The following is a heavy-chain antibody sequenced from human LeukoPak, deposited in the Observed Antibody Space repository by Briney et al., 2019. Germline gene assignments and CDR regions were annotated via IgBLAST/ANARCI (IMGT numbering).Heavy chain of an antibody. CDR3: ARTRACRDSSGYYYDF. D-gene: IGHD3-22*01. J-gene: IGHJ4*02. V-gene: IGHV4-4*07. CDR2: IYTSGSN. CDR1: GNSISSYY. Sequence: PSETLSLTCTVSGNSISSYYWSWIRHPAGEGLEWVGRIYTSGSNNYKPSLKSRVTMSVDTSKNQFSLKLSSVTAADTAVYYCARTRACRDSSGYYYDFGGRGNLVTVSS.